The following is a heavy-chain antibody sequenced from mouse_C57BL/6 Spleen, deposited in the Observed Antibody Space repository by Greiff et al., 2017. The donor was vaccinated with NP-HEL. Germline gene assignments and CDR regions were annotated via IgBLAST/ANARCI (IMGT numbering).Heavy chain of an antibody. CDR2: IRNKANNHAT. D-gene: IGHD2-4*01. CDR3: TRGLIYYDYDGYAMDY. CDR1: GFTFSDAW. J-gene: IGHJ4*01. V-gene: IGHV6-6*01. Sequence: DVQLQESGGGLVQPGGSMKLSCAASGFTFSDAWMDWVRQSPEKGLEWVAEIRNKANNHATYYAESVKGRFTISRDDSKSSVYLQMNSLRAEDTGIYYCTRGLIYYDYDGYAMDYWGQGTSVTVSS.